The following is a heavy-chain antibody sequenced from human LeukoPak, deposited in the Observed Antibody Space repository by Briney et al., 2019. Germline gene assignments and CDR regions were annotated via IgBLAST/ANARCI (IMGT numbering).Heavy chain of an antibody. D-gene: IGHD3-10*01. Sequence: PGGSLRLSCAASGFTFSSYAMHWVRQAPGKGLEWMAVISYDGSNKYYADSVKGRFTISRDNSKNTLYLQMNSLRAEDTAVYYCARDAEMVRGVIWDYYYYGMDVWGKGTTVTVSS. CDR2: ISYDGSNK. CDR1: GFTFSSYA. J-gene: IGHJ6*04. CDR3: ARDAEMVRGVIWDYYYYGMDV. V-gene: IGHV3-30*04.